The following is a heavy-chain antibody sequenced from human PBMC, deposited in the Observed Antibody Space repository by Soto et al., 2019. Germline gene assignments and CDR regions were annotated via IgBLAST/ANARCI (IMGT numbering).Heavy chain of an antibody. CDR2: INPSGGGT. CDR3: AGGGSGYSNYFDP. Sequence: QVYLVQSGAEVKKPGTSVKVSCKASGYTFINYYLHWVRQAPGQGLEWMGLINPSGGGTRYAKKYEGRITMTRDTSTNTRYMELSSLRSEDTAVYYCAGGGSGYSNYFDPWGQGTPFTVCS. CDR1: GYTFINYY. V-gene: IGHV1-46*03. J-gene: IGHJ5*02. D-gene: IGHD3-22*01.